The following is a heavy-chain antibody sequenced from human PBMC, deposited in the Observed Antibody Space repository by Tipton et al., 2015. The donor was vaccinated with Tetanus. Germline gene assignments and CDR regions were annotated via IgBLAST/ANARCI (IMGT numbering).Heavy chain of an antibody. Sequence: SLRLSCAASGFIFSSYGIHWVRQAPGKGLEWVAVSWYDGTDKYYADSVKGRFTISGDNSKNTLYLQMNSLRAEDTAVYYCAREADCSGGSCFSGGFDNWGQGTQVTVSS. CDR1: GFIFSSYG. D-gene: IGHD2-15*01. CDR3: AREADCSGGSCFSGGFDN. V-gene: IGHV3-33*01. CDR2: SWYDGTDK. J-gene: IGHJ4*02.